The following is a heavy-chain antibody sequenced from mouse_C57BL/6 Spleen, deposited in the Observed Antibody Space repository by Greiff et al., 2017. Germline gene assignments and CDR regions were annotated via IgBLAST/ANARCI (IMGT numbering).Heavy chain of an antibody. J-gene: IGHJ1*03. CDR1: GYAFSSYW. CDR2: IYPGDGDT. V-gene: IGHV1-80*01. CDR3: TRQFRGYFDV. Sequence: QVQLQQSGAELVKPGASVKISCKASGYAFSSYWMNWVKQRPGKGLEWIGQIYPGDGDTNYTGKFKGKATLSADKSSSTSYLQLSSLTSEDSAVYFWTRQFRGYFDVWGTGTTVTVSS.